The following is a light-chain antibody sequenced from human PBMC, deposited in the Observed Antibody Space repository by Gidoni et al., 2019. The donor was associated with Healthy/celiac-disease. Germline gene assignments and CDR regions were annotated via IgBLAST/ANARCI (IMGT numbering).Light chain of an antibody. J-gene: IGKJ4*01. V-gene: IGKV3-11*01. CDR2: DAS. CDR3: QQRSNWPPIT. CDR1: QSVSSY. Sequence: ILLTHSPATLSLSPGERATSSCRASQSVSSYLAWYQQKPGQAPRLLINDASNRATGIPARCSGSGSGTDFTLTISSLEPEDFAVYYCQQRSNWPPITFGGGTKVEIK.